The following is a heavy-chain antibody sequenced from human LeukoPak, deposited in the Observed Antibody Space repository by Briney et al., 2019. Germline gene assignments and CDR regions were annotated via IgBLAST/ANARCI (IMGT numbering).Heavy chain of an antibody. Sequence: GGSLRLSCAASGFTFSSYAMSWVRQAPGKELEWVSAISGSGGSTYYADSVKGRFTISRDNSKNTLYLQMNSLRAEDTAVYYCAKGTNVVVVAAVFDYWGQGTLVTVSS. CDR2: ISGSGGST. J-gene: IGHJ4*02. CDR1: GFTFSSYA. CDR3: AKGTNVVVVAAVFDY. D-gene: IGHD2-15*01. V-gene: IGHV3-23*01.